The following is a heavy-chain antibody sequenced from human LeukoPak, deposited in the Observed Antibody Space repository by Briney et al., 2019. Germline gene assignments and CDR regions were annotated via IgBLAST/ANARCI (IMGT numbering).Heavy chain of an antibody. Sequence: GGSLRLSCAASGFTFSNYGMHWVRQAPGKGLEWVTFIRYDGSNKYYAASLRGRSTISRDNSKNTLYLQMNSLRDEDTAVYYCAKDMDVWGYCSGSYFDYWGRGTLVSVRS. CDR2: IRYDGSNK. CDR3: AKDMDVWGYCSGSYFDY. J-gene: IGHJ4*02. D-gene: IGHD3-10*01. V-gene: IGHV3-30*02. CDR1: GFTFSNYG.